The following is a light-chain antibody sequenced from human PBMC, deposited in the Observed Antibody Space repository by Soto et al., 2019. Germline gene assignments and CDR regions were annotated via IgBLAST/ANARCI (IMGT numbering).Light chain of an antibody. Sequence: SYELTQPPSVSVAPGQTATITCGGDRVNRQGVHWYQQKTGQAPVPVVFDNTDRPSGIPERFSGSRSGNTATLTISRVEDGDEADYYCLVWDTSLGDAGVFGGGTKLTVL. CDR2: DNT. J-gene: IGLJ3*02. CDR1: RVNRQG. V-gene: IGLV3-21*02. CDR3: LVWDTSLGDAGV.